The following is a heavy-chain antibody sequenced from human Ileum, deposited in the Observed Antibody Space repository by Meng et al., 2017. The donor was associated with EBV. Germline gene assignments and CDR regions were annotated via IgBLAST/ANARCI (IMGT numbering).Heavy chain of an antibody. CDR2: IYYSEST. CDR3: ARGSTIVSKDAFDI. D-gene: IGHD5/OR15-5a*01. J-gene: IGHJ3*02. CDR1: GDSVSRASFY. V-gene: IGHV4-61*01. Sequence: QVQLQGSGPGLLKPSGXLSLTCXVSGDSVSRASFYWNWIRQSPGKGLEWIGYIYYSESTTYNPSLRSRATISSDTSKNQFSLKLTSVTAADTALYYCARGSTIVSKDAFDIGDQGTMVTVSS.